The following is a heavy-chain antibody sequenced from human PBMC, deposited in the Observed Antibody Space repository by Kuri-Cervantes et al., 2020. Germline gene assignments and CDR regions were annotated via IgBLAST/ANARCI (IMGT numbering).Heavy chain of an antibody. CDR3: ARDNYHILTGRWFDP. J-gene: IGHJ5*02. CDR1: GDSMRNYY. V-gene: IGHV4-4*07. CDR2: IYTYGIT. D-gene: IGHD3-9*01. Sequence: GSLRLSCIVSGDSMRNYYWNWIRQPAEKGLEWIGHIYTYGITKYNPSLQSRVTMSVDTSKNQFSLTLNSLTAADTAVYYCARDNYHILTGRWFDPWGQGTLVTVSS.